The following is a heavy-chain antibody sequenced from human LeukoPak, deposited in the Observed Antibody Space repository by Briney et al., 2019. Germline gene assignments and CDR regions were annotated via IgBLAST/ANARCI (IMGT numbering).Heavy chain of an antibody. CDR2: ISAYNGNT. CDR1: GYTLTELS. CDR3: ARVRGYYGSGSYYQIDY. V-gene: IGHV1-18*01. J-gene: IGHJ4*02. Sequence: ASVKVSCKVSGYTLTELSMHWVRQAPGQGLEWMGWISAYNGNTNYAQKLQGRVTMTTDTSTSTAYMELRSLRSDDTAVYYCARVRGYYGSGSYYQIDYWGQGTLVTVSS. D-gene: IGHD3-10*01.